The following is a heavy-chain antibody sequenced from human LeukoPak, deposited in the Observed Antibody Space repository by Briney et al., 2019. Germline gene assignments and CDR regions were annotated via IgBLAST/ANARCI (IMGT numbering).Heavy chain of an antibody. CDR1: GFTFDDYA. J-gene: IGHJ4*02. CDR3: AKSRDLDY. D-gene: IGHD2-21*01. CDR2: ISWNSGSI. V-gene: IGHV3-9*01. Sequence: GRSLRLSCPASGFTFDDYAMHWVRQAPGKGLEWVSGISWNSGSIGYADSVKGRFTISRDNAKNSLYLQMNSLRAEDTALYYCAKSRDLDYWGQGTLVTVSS.